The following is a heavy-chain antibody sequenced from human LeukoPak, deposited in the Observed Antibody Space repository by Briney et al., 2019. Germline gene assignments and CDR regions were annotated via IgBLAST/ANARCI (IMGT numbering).Heavy chain of an antibody. CDR1: EFTSSSYD. D-gene: IGHD6-19*01. CDR3: AKGGSSGWTLGY. CDR2: TSGSGDST. J-gene: IGHJ4*02. Sequence: HAGGSLRLSCAASEFTSSSYDMTWVRQAPGKGLEWVSATSGSGDSTYYADSVKGRFTISRDNSRNTLYLQMNSLRAEDTAIYYCAKGGSSGWTLGYWGQGTLVTVSS. V-gene: IGHV3-23*01.